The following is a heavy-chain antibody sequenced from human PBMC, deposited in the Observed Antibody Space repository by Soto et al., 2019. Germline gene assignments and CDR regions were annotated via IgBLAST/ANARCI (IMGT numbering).Heavy chain of an antibody. CDR3: AREGDDYGWKTTGLFDY. V-gene: IGHV1-69*01. CDR1: GGTFSSYA. CDR2: IIPIFGTA. D-gene: IGHD4-17*01. Sequence: QVQLVQSGAEVKKPGSSVKVSCKAAGGTFSSYAISWVRQAPGQGLEWMGGIIPIFGTANYAQKFQGRVTITADESTGTAYMELSSLRSEDTAVYYCAREGDDYGWKTTGLFDYWGQGTLVTVSS. J-gene: IGHJ4*02.